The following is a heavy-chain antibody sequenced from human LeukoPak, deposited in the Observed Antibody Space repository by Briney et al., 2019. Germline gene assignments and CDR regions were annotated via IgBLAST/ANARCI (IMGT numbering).Heavy chain of an antibody. J-gene: IGHJ6*02. CDR2: ISAYNGNT. Sequence: ASVKVSCKASGYTFTSYGISWVRPAPGQGLEWMGWISAYNGNTNYAQKLQGRVTMTTDTSTSTAYMELRSLRSDDTAVYYCARARTSSDVYDILTGPNNGMDVWGQGTTVTVSS. V-gene: IGHV1-18*04. CDR3: ARARTSSDVYDILTGPNNGMDV. D-gene: IGHD3-9*01. CDR1: GYTFTSYG.